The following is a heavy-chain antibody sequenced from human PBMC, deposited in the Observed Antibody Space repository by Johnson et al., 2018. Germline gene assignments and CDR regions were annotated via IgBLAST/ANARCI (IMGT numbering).Heavy chain of an antibody. CDR2: INHSGST. Sequence: QVQLQQWGAGLLKPSETLSLNCAVYAGSFRGYYWSWIRQPPGKGLEWIGEINHSGSTHYNPSLKSRVTISVDTSKNHFSLKLNSVNAADTAGFDFGSGSGYDYYSNYYRMDGWGQGTTVTVSS. V-gene: IGHV4-34*01. J-gene: IGHJ6*02. CDR1: AGSFRGYY. CDR3: GSGSGYDYYSNYYRMDG. D-gene: IGHD5-12*01.